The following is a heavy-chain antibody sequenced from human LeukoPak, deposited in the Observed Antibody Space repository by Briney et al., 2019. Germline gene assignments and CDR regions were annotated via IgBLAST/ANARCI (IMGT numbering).Heavy chain of an antibody. V-gene: IGHV4-34*01. CDR2: INHSGST. J-gene: IGHJ4*02. Sequence: SETLSLTCAVYGGSFSGYYWSWIRQPPGKGLEWIREINHSGSTNYNPSLKSRVTISVDTSKNQFSLKLSSVTAADTAVYYCARSPFAPFRSYDFWSGYLDYWGQGTLVTVSS. D-gene: IGHD3-3*01. CDR1: GGSFSGYY. CDR3: ARSPFAPFRSYDFWSGYLDY.